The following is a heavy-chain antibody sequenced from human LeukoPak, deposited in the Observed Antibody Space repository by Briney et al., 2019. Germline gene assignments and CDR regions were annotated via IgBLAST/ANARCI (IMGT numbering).Heavy chain of an antibody. V-gene: IGHV4-4*02. J-gene: IGHJ5*02. D-gene: IGHD3-10*01. CDR2: IYHSGST. Sequence: SGTLSLTCAVSGGSISSSNWWSWVRQPPGKGLEWIVEIYHSGSTNYNASLKSRVTISVDKSKNQFSLKLSSVTAADTAVYYCARDLWFGETNWFDPWGQGTLVTVSS. CDR3: ARDLWFGETNWFDP. CDR1: GGSISSSNW.